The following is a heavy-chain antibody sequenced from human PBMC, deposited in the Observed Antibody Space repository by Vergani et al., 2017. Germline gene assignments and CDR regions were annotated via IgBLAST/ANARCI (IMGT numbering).Heavy chain of an antibody. D-gene: IGHD1-26*01. Sequence: EVQLVESGGGLVQPGGSLRLSCAASGFTFSSYEMNWVRQAPGKGLEWVSYISSSGSTIYYADSVKGRFTISRDNAKNSLYLQMNSLRAEDTAVYYCARNGATRFSRFDPWGQGTLVTVSS. CDR1: GFTFSSYE. V-gene: IGHV3-48*03. CDR2: ISSSGSTI. J-gene: IGHJ5*02. CDR3: ARNGATRFSRFDP.